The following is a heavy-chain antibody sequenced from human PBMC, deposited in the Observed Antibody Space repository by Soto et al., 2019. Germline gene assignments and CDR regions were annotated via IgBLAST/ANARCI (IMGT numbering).Heavy chain of an antibody. CDR1: GFTFSSYS. D-gene: IGHD1-26*01. J-gene: IGHJ6*02. Sequence: PGGSLRLSCAASGFTFSSYSMNWVRQAPGKGLEWVAVISYDGSNKYYADSVKGRFTISRDNSKNTLYLQMNSLRAEDTAVYYCAKDLSGSYSHYYYGMDVWGQGTTVTVSS. CDR2: ISYDGSNK. V-gene: IGHV3-30*18. CDR3: AKDLSGSYSHYYYGMDV.